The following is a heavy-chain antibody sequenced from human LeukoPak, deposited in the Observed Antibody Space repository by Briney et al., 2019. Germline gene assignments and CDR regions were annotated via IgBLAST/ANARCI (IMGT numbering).Heavy chain of an antibody. CDR2: IYYSGST. CDR3: AREEAITIFGVAGNAFDI. V-gene: IGHV4-59*01. Sequence: SETLSLTCTVSGGSISSYSWSWIRQPPGKGLEWIGYIYYSGSTNYNPSLKSRVTISVDTSKNQFSLKLSSVTAADTAVYYCAREEAITIFGVAGNAFDIWGQGTMVTVSS. J-gene: IGHJ3*02. CDR1: GGSISSYS. D-gene: IGHD3-3*01.